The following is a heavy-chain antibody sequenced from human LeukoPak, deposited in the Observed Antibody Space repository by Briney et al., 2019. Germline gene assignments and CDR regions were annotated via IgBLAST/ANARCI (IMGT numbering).Heavy chain of an antibody. Sequence: SETLSFTCTVSGCSISSSSYYWGWIRQPPGKGLEWIGSIYHSGSTYYNPSLKSRVTISVETSTNEFSLKLSSVTAADTAVYYCAMKGIAAAHGMDVSGQGTTVTVSS. J-gene: IGHJ6*02. CDR2: IYHSGST. V-gene: IGHV4-39*01. D-gene: IGHD6-13*01. CDR1: GCSISSSSYY. CDR3: AMKGIAAAHGMDV.